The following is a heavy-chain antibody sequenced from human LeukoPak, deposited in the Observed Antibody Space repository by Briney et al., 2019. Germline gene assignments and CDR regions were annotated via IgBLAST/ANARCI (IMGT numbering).Heavy chain of an antibody. D-gene: IGHD2-2*01. CDR3: AKGRGYCSSTSCYRDY. J-gene: IGHJ4*02. CDR1: GFTFSSYA. Sequence: GGSLRLSCPASGFTFSSYAMSWVRQAPGKGLEWVSAISGSGGSTYYADSVKGRFTISRDNSKNTLYLQMNSLRAEDTAVYYCAKGRGYCSSTSCYRDYWGQGTLVTVSS. V-gene: IGHV3-23*01. CDR2: ISGSGGST.